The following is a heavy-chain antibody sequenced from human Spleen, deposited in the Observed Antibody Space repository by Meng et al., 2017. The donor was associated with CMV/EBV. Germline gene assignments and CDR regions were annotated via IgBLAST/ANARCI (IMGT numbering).Heavy chain of an antibody. D-gene: IGHD6-13*01. CDR3: AREATGSTWEFDY. Sequence: ASVKVSCKASGYSFKTYGITWVRQAPGQGLEWMGWISVSNGDTTYAQKFQGRVTVITDTSTSTAYMELRSLRSDDTAVYFCAREATGSTWEFDYLGQGTLVTVSS. CDR2: ISVSNGDT. CDR1: GYSFKTYG. V-gene: IGHV1-18*01. J-gene: IGHJ4*02.